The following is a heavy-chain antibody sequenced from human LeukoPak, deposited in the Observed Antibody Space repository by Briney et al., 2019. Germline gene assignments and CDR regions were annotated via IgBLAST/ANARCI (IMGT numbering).Heavy chain of an antibody. J-gene: IGHJ6*02. Sequence: SQTLFLTCTVSGGSISSGGYYWSWIRQHPGKGLEWIGYIYYSGSTYYNPSLKSRVTISVDTSKNQFSLKLSSVTAADTAVYYCARDRRGGYYYGMDVWGQGTTVTVSS. D-gene: IGHD3-3*01. CDR2: IYYSGST. V-gene: IGHV4-31*03. CDR3: ARDRRGGYYYGMDV. CDR1: GGSISSGGYY.